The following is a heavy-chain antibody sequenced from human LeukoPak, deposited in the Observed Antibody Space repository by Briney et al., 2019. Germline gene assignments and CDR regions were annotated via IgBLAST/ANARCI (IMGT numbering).Heavy chain of an antibody. V-gene: IGHV1-18*01. D-gene: IGHD1-1*01. CDR1: GYTFTSSG. CDR3: ARAGSYYYMDV. CDR2: IDAYNGNT. Sequence: ASVKVSCKASGYTFTSSGISWVRQAPGQGLEWMGWIDAYNGNTNYAQKLQGRVTMTTDTSTTTAYMELRSLRLDDTAVHYCARAGSYYYMDVWGKGTTVTVSS. J-gene: IGHJ6*03.